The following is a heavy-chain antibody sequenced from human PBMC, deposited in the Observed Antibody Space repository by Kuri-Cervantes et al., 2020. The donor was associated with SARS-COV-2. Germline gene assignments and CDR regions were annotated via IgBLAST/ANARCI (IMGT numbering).Heavy chain of an antibody. CDR2: IYHSGTT. J-gene: IGHJ4*02. CDR1: GCSISSGYY. CDR3: ATLPGRGDYYTSGTVSDN. D-gene: IGHD3-10*01. Sequence: ESLKISCTVSGCSISSGYYWGWIRQPPGKGLEWIGSIYHSGTTYYNPSLKSRVTLSVDTSKNHFSLRLSSLTAADAAVYYCATLPGRGDYYTSGTVSDNWGQGTLVTVSS. V-gene: IGHV4-38-2*02.